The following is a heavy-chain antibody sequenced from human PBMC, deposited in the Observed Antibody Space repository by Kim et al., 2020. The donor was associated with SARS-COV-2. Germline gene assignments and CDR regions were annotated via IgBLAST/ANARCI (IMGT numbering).Heavy chain of an antibody. V-gene: IGHV1-18*01. CDR2: ISAYNGNT. Sequence: ASVKVSCKASGYTFTSYGISWVRQAPGQGLEWMGWISAYNGNTNYAQKLQGRVTMTTDTSTSTAYMELRSLRSDDTAVYYCARRSIIWGDLYGMDVWGQGTTVTVSS. CDR1: GYTFTSYG. D-gene: IGHD3-10*01. J-gene: IGHJ6*02. CDR3: ARRSIIWGDLYGMDV.